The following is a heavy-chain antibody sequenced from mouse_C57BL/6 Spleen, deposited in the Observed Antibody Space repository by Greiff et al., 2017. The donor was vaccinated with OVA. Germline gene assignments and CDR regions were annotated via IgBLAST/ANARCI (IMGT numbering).Heavy chain of an antibody. CDR2: IHPSNGGT. Sequence: VQLQQPGTDLVKPGASVKLSCKASGYTFTSYWMHWVKQRPGQGLEWIGNIHPSNGGTTYNEKFKIKATLTVDKSSSTAYMQLSSLTSEDTAVYYCARGQLRLEFAYWGQGTLVTVSA. V-gene: IGHV1-53*01. CDR3: ARGQLRLEFAY. D-gene: IGHD3-2*02. CDR1: GYTFTSYW. J-gene: IGHJ3*01.